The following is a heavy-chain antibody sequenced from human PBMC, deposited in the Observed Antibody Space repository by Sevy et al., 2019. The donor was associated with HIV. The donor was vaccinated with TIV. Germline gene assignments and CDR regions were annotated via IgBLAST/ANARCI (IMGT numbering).Heavy chain of an antibody. D-gene: IGHD2-15*01. CDR3: ARGVGVVLVVAANHFDY. V-gene: IGHV3-49*03. CDR2: IRGKPFGGTT. J-gene: IGHJ4*02. CDR1: GFTFGPYA. Sequence: GGSLRLSCAASGFTFGPYAMSWFRQAPGKGLEWVAFIRGKPFGGTTEYAASVKDRFTISRDDSKSIAYLEMNSLKIEDTAVYYCARGVGVVLVVAANHFDYWGLGTLVTVSS.